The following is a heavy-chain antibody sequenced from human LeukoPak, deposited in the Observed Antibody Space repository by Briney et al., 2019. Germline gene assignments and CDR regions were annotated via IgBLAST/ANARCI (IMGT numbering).Heavy chain of an antibody. J-gene: IGHJ4*02. Sequence: GGSLRLSCTASGFTFSSYEMDWVRQAPGKGLEWVSYISTSGSTISYADSVKGRFTISRDNAKNSLYLQMNSLRVEDTAVYYCARDQFGTRLDWGQGTLVTVSS. D-gene: IGHD1-1*01. CDR3: ARDQFGTRLD. V-gene: IGHV3-48*03. CDR1: GFTFSSYE. CDR2: ISTSGSTI.